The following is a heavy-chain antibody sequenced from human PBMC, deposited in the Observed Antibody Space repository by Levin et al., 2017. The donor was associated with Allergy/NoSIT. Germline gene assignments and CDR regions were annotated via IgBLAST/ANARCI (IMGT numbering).Heavy chain of an antibody. CDR3: AKDLHYGSAMDY. CDR2: ILYTGAT. Sequence: PGGSLRLSCAASGFTFINNAMTWVRQAPGKGLEWVSIILYTGATYYADSVRGRFIVSRANSKNTLFLQMNSLRAEDTAIYYCAKDLHYGSAMDYWGQGALVTVSS. J-gene: IGHJ4*02. D-gene: IGHD3-10*01. V-gene: IGHV3-23*01. CDR1: GFTFINNA.